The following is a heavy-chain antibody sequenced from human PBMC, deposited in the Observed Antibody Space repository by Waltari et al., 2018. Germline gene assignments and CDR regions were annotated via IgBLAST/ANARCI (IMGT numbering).Heavy chain of an antibody. CDR1: GYSISSGYY. V-gene: IGHV4-38-2*02. D-gene: IGHD1-26*01. CDR2: IYHSGST. Sequence: QVQLQESGPGLVKPSETLSLTCTVSGYSISSGYYWGWIRQPPGKGLEWIGSIYHSGSTYYNPSLKSRVTISVDTSKNQFSLKLSSVTAADTAMYYCAREPIVGATAFWYFDLWGRGTLVTVSS. CDR3: AREPIVGATAFWYFDL. J-gene: IGHJ2*01.